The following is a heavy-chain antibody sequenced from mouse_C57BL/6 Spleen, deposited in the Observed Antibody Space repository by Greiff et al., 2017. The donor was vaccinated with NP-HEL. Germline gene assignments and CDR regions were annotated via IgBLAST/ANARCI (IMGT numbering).Heavy chain of an antibody. J-gene: IGHJ1*03. CDR2: INYDGSST. V-gene: IGHV5-16*01. Sequence: EVNVVESEGGLVQPGSSMKLSCTASGFTFSDYYMAWVRQVPEKGLEWVANINYDGSSTYYLDSLKSRFIISRDNAKNILYLQMSSLKSEDTATYYCAREGDSGRYFDVWGTGTTVTVSS. CDR3: AREGDSGRYFDV. CDR1: GFTFSDYY. D-gene: IGHD3-1*01.